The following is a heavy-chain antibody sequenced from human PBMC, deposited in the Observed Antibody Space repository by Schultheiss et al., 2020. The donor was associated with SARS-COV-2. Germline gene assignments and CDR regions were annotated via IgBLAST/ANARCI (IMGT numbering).Heavy chain of an antibody. Sequence: LETLSLTCAVYGGSFSGYYWSWIRQPPGKGLEWIGEINHSGSTNYNPSLKSRVTISVDTSKNQFSLKLSSVTAADTAVYYCARVPGWNYGMDVWGQGTTVTVSS. CDR3: ARVPGWNYGMDV. CDR2: INHSGST. D-gene: IGHD6-19*01. V-gene: IGHV4-34*01. J-gene: IGHJ6*02. CDR1: GGSFSGYY.